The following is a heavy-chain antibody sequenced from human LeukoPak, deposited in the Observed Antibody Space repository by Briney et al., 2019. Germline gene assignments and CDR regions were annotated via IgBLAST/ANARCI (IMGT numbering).Heavy chain of an antibody. CDR3: AKGPLYDY. CDR1: GLTFDDYA. CDR2: ISWNSGSI. Sequence: GGSLRLSCAASGLTFDDYAMHWVRQAPGKGLEWVSGISWNSGSIVYADSVKGRFTISRDNAKNSLYLQMNSLRAEDTALYYCAKGPLYDYWGQGTLVTVSS. J-gene: IGHJ4*02. V-gene: IGHV3-9*01.